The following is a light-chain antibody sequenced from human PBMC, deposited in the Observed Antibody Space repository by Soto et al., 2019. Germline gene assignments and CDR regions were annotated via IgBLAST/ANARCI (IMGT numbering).Light chain of an antibody. Sequence: DIQMTQYPSSLSASVGDRVTITCRSNQSISSYLNWYQQKPGKAPKLLIYAASSLQSGVPSRFSGSGSGTDFTLTISSLQPEDFATYYCQQSYSTPSITFGQGTRLEI. V-gene: IGKV1-39*01. CDR3: QQSYSTPSIT. J-gene: IGKJ5*01. CDR2: AAS. CDR1: QSISSY.